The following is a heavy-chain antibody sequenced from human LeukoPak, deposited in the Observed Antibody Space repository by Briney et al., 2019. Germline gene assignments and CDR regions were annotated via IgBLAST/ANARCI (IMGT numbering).Heavy chain of an antibody. J-gene: IGHJ4*02. D-gene: IGHD6-6*01. CDR1: GYTFTDYL. CDR2: IYPSTGGT. V-gene: IGHV1-2*02. CDR3: ARDRPFSSSSFDY. Sequence: ASVKVSCKTSGYTFTDYLLHWVRQAPGQGLEWMGWIYPSTGGTMFAQKFQGRVTMTRDTSISTAYVELSSLTSDDSAMYYCARDRPFSSSSFDYWGQGTLVTVSS.